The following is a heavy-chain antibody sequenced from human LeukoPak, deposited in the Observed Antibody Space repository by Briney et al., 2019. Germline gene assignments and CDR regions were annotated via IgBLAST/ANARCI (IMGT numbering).Heavy chain of an antibody. D-gene: IGHD3-16*01. CDR2: IKSDGSEK. CDR1: GFTFSSYA. V-gene: IGHV3-7*01. J-gene: IGHJ4*02. CDR3: VRALGSPTADH. Sequence: PGGSLRLSCAASGFTFSSYAMSWVRQAPGKGLEWVANIKSDGSEKYYVDSVEGRFTISRDNTKNTVSLQMDSLRGEDTAVYYCVRALGSPTADHWGQGTLVTVSS.